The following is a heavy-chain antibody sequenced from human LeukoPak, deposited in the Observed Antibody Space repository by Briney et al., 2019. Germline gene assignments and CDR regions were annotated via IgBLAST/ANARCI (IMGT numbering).Heavy chain of an antibody. J-gene: IGHJ1*01. CDR2: IRSKAYGGTT. D-gene: IGHD3-22*01. CDR3: TREADYYDIEH. Sequence: GGSLRLSCTASGFTFGDYAMSWVRQAPGKGLEWVGFIRSKAYGGTTEYAASVKGRFTISRDDSKSIAYLQMNSLKTEDTAVYYCTREADYYDIEHWGQGTLVTVSS. V-gene: IGHV3-49*04. CDR1: GFTFGDYA.